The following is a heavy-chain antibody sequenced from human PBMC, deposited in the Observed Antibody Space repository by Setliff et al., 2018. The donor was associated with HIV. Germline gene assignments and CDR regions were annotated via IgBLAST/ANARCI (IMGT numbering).Heavy chain of an antibody. V-gene: IGHV3-23*01. CDR2: ITGSGGTI. J-gene: IGHJ3*01. D-gene: IGHD4-17*01. CDR3: AKDPNGDYVGAFDS. Sequence: GGSLRLSCVASGFSFRSYAMTWVRQAPGKGLERVSVITGSGGTIYQTDSVRGRFTVSRDNSKNTLYLQMNNLRVEDTAVYYCAKDPNGDYVGAFDSWGPGTMVTVSS. CDR1: GFSFRSYA.